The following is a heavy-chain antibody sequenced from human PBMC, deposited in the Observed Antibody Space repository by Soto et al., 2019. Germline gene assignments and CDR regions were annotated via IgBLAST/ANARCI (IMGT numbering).Heavy chain of an antibody. V-gene: IGHV3-7*03. CDR2: IKQDGSEK. CDR1: GFTFSSYW. CDR3: ARDYYYDSSGPMVADAFDI. Sequence: EVQLVESGGGLVQPGGSLRLSCAASGFTFSSYWMSWVRQAPGKGLEWVANIKQDGSEKYYVDSVKGRFTISRDNAKNSLYLQMNSLRAEDTAVYYCARDYYYDSSGPMVADAFDIWGQGTMVTVSS. J-gene: IGHJ3*02. D-gene: IGHD3-22*01.